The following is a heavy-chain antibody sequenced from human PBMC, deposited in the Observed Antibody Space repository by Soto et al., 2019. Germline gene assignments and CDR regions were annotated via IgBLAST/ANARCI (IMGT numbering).Heavy chain of an antibody. V-gene: IGHV1-8*01. CDR2: MNPNSGNT. Sequence: QVQLVQSGAEVKKPGASVKVSCKASGYTFTSYDINWVRQATGQGLEWMGWMNPNSGNTGYAQKFKSPVTMTRNTSIGTAEMELSSLRSEDSAGYYCGRGRRAVRFDPWGQGTLFTVSA. CDR3: GRGRRAVRFDP. CDR1: GYTFTSYD. D-gene: IGHD6-19*01. J-gene: IGHJ5*02.